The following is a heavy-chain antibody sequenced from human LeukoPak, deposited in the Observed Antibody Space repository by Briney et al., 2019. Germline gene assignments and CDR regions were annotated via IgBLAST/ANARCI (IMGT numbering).Heavy chain of an antibody. Sequence: SETLSLTCAVYGGSFSGYYWSWIRQPPGKGLEWIGEINHSGSTNYNPSLKSRVTISVDTSKNQFSLKLSSVTAADTAVYYCARHRGDWFDPWGQGTLVTVSS. J-gene: IGHJ5*02. CDR2: INHSGST. V-gene: IGHV4-34*01. CDR3: ARHRGDWFDP. CDR1: GGSFSGYY.